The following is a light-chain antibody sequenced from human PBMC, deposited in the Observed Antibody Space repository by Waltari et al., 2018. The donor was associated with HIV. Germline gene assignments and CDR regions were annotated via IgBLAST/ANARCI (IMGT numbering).Light chain of an antibody. CDR1: SSAVGDYTY. J-gene: IGLJ1*01. V-gene: IGLV2-14*01. Sequence: QSALTQPASVSGSPGQSITISCTGTSSAVGDYTYVPWYQQHPGKAPKLIIYDVSNRPSGVSNRFSGSKSGNTASLTISGLQTEDEADYYCSSYTSSSTRVFGTGTKVTVL. CDR3: SSYTSSSTRV. CDR2: DVS.